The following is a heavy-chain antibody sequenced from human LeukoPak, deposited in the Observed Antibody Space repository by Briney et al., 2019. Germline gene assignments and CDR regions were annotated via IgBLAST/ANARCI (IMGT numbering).Heavy chain of an antibody. D-gene: IGHD5-24*01. V-gene: IGHV3-23*01. CDR3: ARDRYGDGFAFFDY. CDR1: GFTFSSYA. Sequence: GGSLRLSCAASGFTFSSYAMSWVRQAPGKGLEWVSSISGSDASTYYADSVKGRFTISRDNSKNTLYLQMNSLRADDTAIYYCARDRYGDGFAFFDYWGQGTLVTVSS. J-gene: IGHJ4*02. CDR2: ISGSDAST.